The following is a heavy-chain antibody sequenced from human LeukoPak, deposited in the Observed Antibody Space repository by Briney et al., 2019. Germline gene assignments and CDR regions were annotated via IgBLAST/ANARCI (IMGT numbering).Heavy chain of an antibody. CDR2: IYHSGSI. J-gene: IGHJ4*02. CDR1: GYSIRSGYY. V-gene: IGHV4-38-2*02. CDR3: ARGAGGTVTPFDY. D-gene: IGHD4-17*01. Sequence: SETLSLTCTVSGYSIRSGYYWGWIRQPPGKGLEWIGSIYHSGSIYYNPSLKSRVTISVDTSKNQFSLKLSSVTAADTAVYYCARGAGGTVTPFDYWGQGTLVTVSS.